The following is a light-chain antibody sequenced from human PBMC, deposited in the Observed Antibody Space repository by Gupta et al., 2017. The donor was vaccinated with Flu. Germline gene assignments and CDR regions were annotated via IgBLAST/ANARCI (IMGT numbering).Light chain of an antibody. J-gene: IGKJ1*01. CDR1: QDVSSW. CDR3: QQANSFPRT. Sequence: GDRVTITCRASQDVSSWLAWYQQKPGKAPKLLIYAASSLQSGVPSRFSGSGSGTDFTLTISSLQPEDFATYYCQQANSFPRTFGQGTKVEIK. V-gene: IGKV1-12*01. CDR2: AAS.